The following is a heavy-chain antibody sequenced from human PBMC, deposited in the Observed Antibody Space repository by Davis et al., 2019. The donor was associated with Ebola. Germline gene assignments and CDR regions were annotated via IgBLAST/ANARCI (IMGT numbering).Heavy chain of an antibody. CDR2: INPMSGGT. V-gene: IGHV1-2*06. CDR3: ARWVRDDVVPAATNYYYYGMDV. D-gene: IGHD2-2*01. Sequence: ASVQVSCKASGYTFTGYYMHWVRQAPGQGLEWMGRINPMSGGTNYPQKFQGRVTITRDTSISPAYMERSRLRSEDPAVYYWARWVRDDVVPAATNYYYYGMDVWGKGTTVTVSS. J-gene: IGHJ6*04. CDR1: GYTFTGYY.